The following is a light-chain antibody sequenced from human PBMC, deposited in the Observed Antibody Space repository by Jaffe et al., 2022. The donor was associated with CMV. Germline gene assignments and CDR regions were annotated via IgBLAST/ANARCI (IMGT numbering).Light chain of an antibody. V-gene: IGKV3-11*01. Sequence: EIVLTQSPATLSLSPGERATLSCRASQSVSSYLAWYQQKPGQAPRLLIFDASHRAAGIPARFSGSGSGTDFTLTISSLEPEDFAVYYCQHRSNWPLTFGPGTKVDIK. CDR1: QSVSSY. CDR3: QHRSNWPLT. J-gene: IGKJ3*01. CDR2: DAS.